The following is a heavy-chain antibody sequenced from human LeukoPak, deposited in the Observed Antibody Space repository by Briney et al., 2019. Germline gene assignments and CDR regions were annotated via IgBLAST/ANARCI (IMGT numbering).Heavy chain of an antibody. V-gene: IGHV4-59*01. Sequence: SETLSLTCIVSGGSISSAYWTWIRQPPGKGLEWIGYIYYSETNYNPSLKSRVTISVDTSKNQFSLKLYSVTAADTAVYYCARDSGLKKIPYYAYYYIDVWGKGTTVTVSS. CDR2: IYYSET. D-gene: IGHD2-15*01. J-gene: IGHJ6*03. CDR1: GGSISSAY. CDR3: ARDSGLKKIPYYAYYYIDV.